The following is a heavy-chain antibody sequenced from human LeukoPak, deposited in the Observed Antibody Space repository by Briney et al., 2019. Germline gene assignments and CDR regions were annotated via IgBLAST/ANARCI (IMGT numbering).Heavy chain of an antibody. CDR2: ISGSGGST. CDR1: GFTFSSYG. Sequence: GILRLSCAASGFTFSSYGISWVRQAPGKGLEWVSAISGSGGSTHYSDSVKGRFTISRDNSKNTLYLQMNSLRAEDTAVYYCARDTNWGFDYWGQGTLVTVSS. V-gene: IGHV3-23*01. J-gene: IGHJ4*02. D-gene: IGHD7-27*01. CDR3: ARDTNWGFDY.